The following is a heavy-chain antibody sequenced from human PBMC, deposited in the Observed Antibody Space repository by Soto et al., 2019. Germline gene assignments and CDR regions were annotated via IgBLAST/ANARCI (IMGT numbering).Heavy chain of an antibody. CDR2: IIPILGIA. Sequence: ASVKDSCKASGATFSSYTISWVRQAPGQGLEWMGRIIPILGIANYAQKFQGRVTITADKSTSTAYMELSTLRSEDTAVYYCVDSSGYSPFDYWGQGTLVTVSS. D-gene: IGHD3-22*01. V-gene: IGHV1-69*02. J-gene: IGHJ4*02. CDR1: GATFSSYT. CDR3: VDSSGYSPFDY.